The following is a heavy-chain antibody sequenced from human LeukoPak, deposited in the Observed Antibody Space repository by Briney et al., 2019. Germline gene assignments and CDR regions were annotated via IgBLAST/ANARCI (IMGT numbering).Heavy chain of an antibody. J-gene: IGHJ4*02. D-gene: IGHD6-19*01. CDR1: GFTFSGYE. CDR3: VKPIPSQWLAPFDF. V-gene: IGHV3-48*03. Sequence: GGSLRLSCAASGFTFSGYEMTWVRQAPGKGPEWVSFISANSATISYADSVKGRFTISRDNAKNSLYLQMNSLRAEDTAVYYCVKPIPSQWLAPFDFWGQGTLVTVSS. CDR2: ISANSATI.